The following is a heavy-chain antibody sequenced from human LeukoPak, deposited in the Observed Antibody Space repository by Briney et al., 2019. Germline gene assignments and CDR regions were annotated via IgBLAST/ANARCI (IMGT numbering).Heavy chain of an antibody. CDR2: IIPILGIA. J-gene: IGHJ4*02. CDR1: GGTFSSYA. V-gene: IGHV1-69*04. Sequence: ASVKVSCKASGGTFSSYAISWVRQAPGQGLEWMGRIIPILGIANYAQKFQGRVTMTRDTSVSTAYMELNRLRSDDTAVYYCEKDDYWGQGTLVTVSS. CDR3: EKDDY.